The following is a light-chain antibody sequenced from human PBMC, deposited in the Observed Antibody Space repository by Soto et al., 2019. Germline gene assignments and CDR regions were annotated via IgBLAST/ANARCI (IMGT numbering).Light chain of an antibody. J-gene: IGLJ1*01. CDR1: GSVIGTYNY. V-gene: IGLV2-14*03. CDR2: DVT. Sequence: HSVLTQPASVSGSPGQSITISCTGTGSVIGTYNYVSWYQHHPGKAPKFIIYDVTNRPSGVSDRFSGSKSGNTASLTISGLQAEDEADYFCKSYTSASTYVFGTGTKVTVL. CDR3: KSYTSASTYV.